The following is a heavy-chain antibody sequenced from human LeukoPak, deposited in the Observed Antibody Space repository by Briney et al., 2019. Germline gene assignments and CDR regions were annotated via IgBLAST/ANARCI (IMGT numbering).Heavy chain of an antibody. D-gene: IGHD2-21*01. Sequence: GASVKVSCTASGYTFTRYPIHWVRQAPGQRLEWMGWINAGNGNTRYSQIFQGRVTITRVTSASTAYMELSSLRSEDTAVYYCASGDWNYFDYWGQEPWSPSPQ. V-gene: IGHV1-3*01. CDR2: INAGNGNT. J-gene: IGHJ4*01. CDR1: GYTFTRYP. CDR3: ASGDWNYFDY.